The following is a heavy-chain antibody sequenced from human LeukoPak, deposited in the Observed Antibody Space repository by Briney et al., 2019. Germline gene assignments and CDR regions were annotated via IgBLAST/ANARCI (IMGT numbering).Heavy chain of an antibody. CDR1: GGSMSNSSYY. D-gene: IGHD3-22*01. Sequence: PSETLSLTCTVSGGSMSNSSYYWGWIRQPPGKGLEWIGSIYYSGSTYYNPSLKSRVTISVDTSKNQFSLKLSSVTAADTAVYYCARHTYDSSGPADYWGQGTLVTVSS. CDR2: IYYSGST. J-gene: IGHJ4*02. V-gene: IGHV4-39*01. CDR3: ARHTYDSSGPADY.